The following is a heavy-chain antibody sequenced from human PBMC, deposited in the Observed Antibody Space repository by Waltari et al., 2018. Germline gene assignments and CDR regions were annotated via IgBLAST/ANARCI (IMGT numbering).Heavy chain of an antibody. V-gene: IGHV4-34*01. CDR2: INHSGST. CDR1: VGSFSGYY. D-gene: IGHD4-4*01. Sequence: QVQLQQWGAGLLKPSETLSLTCAVYVGSFSGYYWSWIRQPPGKGLEWIGEINHSGSTNYNPSLKSRVTISVDTSKNQFSLKLSSVTAADTAVYYCARGEGATGYWGQGTLVTVSS. CDR3: ARGEGATGY. J-gene: IGHJ4*02.